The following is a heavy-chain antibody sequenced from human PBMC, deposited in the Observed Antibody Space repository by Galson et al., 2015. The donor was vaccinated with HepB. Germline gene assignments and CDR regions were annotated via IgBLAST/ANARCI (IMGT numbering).Heavy chain of an antibody. Sequence: SLRLSCAASGFTFSSYWMSWVRQAPGKGLEWVANIKQDGSEKYYVDSVKGRFTISRDNAKNSLYLQMNSLRAEDTAVYYCASGSLAYCGGDCRGPDAFDIWGQGTMVTVSS. CDR2: IKQDGSEK. V-gene: IGHV3-7*03. J-gene: IGHJ3*02. CDR1: GFTFSSYW. D-gene: IGHD2-21*02. CDR3: ASGSLAYCGGDCRGPDAFDI.